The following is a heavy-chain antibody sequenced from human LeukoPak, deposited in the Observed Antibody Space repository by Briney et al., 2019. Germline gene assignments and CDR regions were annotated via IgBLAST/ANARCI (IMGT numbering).Heavy chain of an antibody. V-gene: IGHV4-34*01. CDR2: TNHSGST. CDR1: GGSFSGYY. D-gene: IGHD4-4*01. Sequence: SETLSLTCAVYGGSFSGYYWSWIRQPPGKGLEWIGETNHSGSTNYNPSLKSRVTISVDTSKNQFSLKLSSVTAADTAVYYCARHMTTGYYYYYYGMDVWGQGTTVTVSS. J-gene: IGHJ6*02. CDR3: ARHMTTGYYYYYYGMDV.